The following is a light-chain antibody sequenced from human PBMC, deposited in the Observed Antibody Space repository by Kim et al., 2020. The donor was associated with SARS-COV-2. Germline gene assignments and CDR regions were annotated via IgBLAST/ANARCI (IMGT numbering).Light chain of an antibody. CDR2: PAS. V-gene: IGKV1-12*01. Sequence: ASVGDRVTITCRASQWINSLLAWYQQKPGKAPKLLIFPASSLESGVPSRFSGSGSGTDFTLTISSLQPEDFATYFCQQANNFPLTFGGGTKVDIK. CDR1: QWINSL. CDR3: QQANNFPLT. J-gene: IGKJ4*01.